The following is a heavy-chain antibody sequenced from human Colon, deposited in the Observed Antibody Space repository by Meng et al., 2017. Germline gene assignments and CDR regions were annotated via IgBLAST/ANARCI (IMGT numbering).Heavy chain of an antibody. D-gene: IGHD3-10*01. Sequence: GESLKISCAASGFTFNKHAMHWVRQAPGKGLEWVAVISFDGTNENYADSVKGRFTISRDNSKNTIYLEMNGLRAEDTAMYFCARDQITMVRGVIRGFDNYYGMDVWGQGTSVT. CDR2: ISFDGTNE. CDR3: ARDQITMVRGVIRGFDNYYGMDV. J-gene: IGHJ6*01. V-gene: IGHV3-30*04. CDR1: GFTFNKHA.